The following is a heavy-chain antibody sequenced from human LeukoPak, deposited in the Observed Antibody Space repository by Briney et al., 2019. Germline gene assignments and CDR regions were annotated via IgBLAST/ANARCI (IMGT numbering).Heavy chain of an antibody. J-gene: IGHJ4*02. D-gene: IGHD6-13*01. CDR1: GFTFSDYY. Sequence: PGGSLRLSCAASGFTFSDYYMSWIRQAPGKGLEWVSYIGSSGSSIFYADSVKGRFTISRDNAKNSLYLQMNSLRAEDTAVYYCATSITAAGIIDYWGQGTLVTVSS. CDR2: IGSSGSSI. CDR3: ATSITAAGIIDY. V-gene: IGHV3-11*04.